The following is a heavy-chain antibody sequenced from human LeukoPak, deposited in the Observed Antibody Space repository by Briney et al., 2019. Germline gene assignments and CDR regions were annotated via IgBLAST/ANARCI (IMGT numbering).Heavy chain of an antibody. J-gene: IGHJ6*04. CDR3: ARETYGDYEVGMDV. CDR1: GGSISSYY. CDR2: IYYSGST. V-gene: IGHV4-59*01. Sequence: PSETLSLTCTVSGGSISSYYWSWIRQPPGEGLEWIGYIYYSGSTNYNPSLKSRVTIPVDTSKNQFSLKLSSVTAADTAVYYCARETYGDYEVGMDVWGKGTTVTVSS. D-gene: IGHD4-17*01.